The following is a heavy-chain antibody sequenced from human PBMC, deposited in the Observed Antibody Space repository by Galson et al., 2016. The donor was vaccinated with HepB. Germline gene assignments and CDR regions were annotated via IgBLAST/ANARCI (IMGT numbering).Heavy chain of an antibody. V-gene: IGHV5-51*01. CDR1: GYSFTNYW. CDR2: IYPGDSDT. J-gene: IGHJ4*02. CDR3: ARQGDSGWSPLDS. Sequence: QSGAEVKKPGESLKISCKTFGYSFTNYWIGWVRQMPGKGLEWMGIIYPGDSDTRYSPSFQGQVTISADRSISTAYLQWSSLKASETAMYYCARQGDSGWSPLDSWGQGTLVTVSS. D-gene: IGHD6-19*01.